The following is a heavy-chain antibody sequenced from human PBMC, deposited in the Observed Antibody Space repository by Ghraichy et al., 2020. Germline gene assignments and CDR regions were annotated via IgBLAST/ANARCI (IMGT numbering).Heavy chain of an antibody. V-gene: IGHV3-30*18. CDR1: GFTFSSYG. Sequence: GGSLRLSCAASGFTFSSYGMHWVRQAPGKGLEWVAVISYDGSNKYYADSVKGRFTISRDNSKNTLYLQMNSLRAEDTAVYYCAKLGGGYDRDNWFDPWGQGTLVTVSS. D-gene: IGHD5-12*01. J-gene: IGHJ5*02. CDR3: AKLGGGYDRDNWFDP. CDR2: ISYDGSNK.